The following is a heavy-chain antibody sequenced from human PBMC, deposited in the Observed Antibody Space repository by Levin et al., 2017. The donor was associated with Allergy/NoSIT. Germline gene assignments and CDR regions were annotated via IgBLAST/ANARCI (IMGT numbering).Heavy chain of an antibody. J-gene: IGHJ6*02. CDR2: IYYSGST. CDR1: GGSISSYH. V-gene: IGHV4-59*01. CDR3: ARDRTKKSQSGDYYYYGIDV. D-gene: IGHD2-2*01. Sequence: ESLKISCTVSGGSISSYHWSWIRQPPGKGLEWIGYIYYSGSTKYNPSLKSRVTISLDTSKNQFSLKLRSVTAADPAVYFCARDRTKKSQSGDYYYYGIDVWGQGTTVTVSS.